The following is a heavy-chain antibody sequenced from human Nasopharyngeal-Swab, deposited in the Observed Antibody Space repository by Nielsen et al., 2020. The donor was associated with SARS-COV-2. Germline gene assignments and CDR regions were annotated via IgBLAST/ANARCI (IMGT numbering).Heavy chain of an antibody. D-gene: IGHD5/OR15-5a*01. J-gene: IGHJ4*02. CDR2: ISSSSSYI. Sequence: GESLKISCAASGFTFSSYSMNWVRQAPGKGLEWVSSISSSSSYIYYADSVKGRFTISRDNAKNSLYLQMNSLRAEDTAMYYCARVVYGYFDYWGQGTLVTVSS. CDR3: ARVVYGYFDY. CDR1: GFTFSSYS. V-gene: IGHV3-21*01.